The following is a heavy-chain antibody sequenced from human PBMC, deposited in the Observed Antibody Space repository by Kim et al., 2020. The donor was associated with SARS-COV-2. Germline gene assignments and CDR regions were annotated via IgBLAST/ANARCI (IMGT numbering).Heavy chain of an antibody. Sequence: SETLSLTCTVSGGSISSSSYYWGWIRQPPGKGLEWIGTIYYSGSTYYNPSLKSRVTISVDTSKNQFSLKLSSVTAADTAVYYCARLIGRGSYYNFFDYWGQGTLVTVSS. V-gene: IGHV4-39*01. CDR3: ARLIGRGSYYNFFDY. CDR1: GGSISSSSYY. CDR2: IYYSGST. J-gene: IGHJ4*02. D-gene: IGHD1-26*01.